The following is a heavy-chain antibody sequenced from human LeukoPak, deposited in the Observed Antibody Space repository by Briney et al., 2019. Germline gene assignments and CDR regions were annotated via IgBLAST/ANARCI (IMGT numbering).Heavy chain of an antibody. V-gene: IGHV4-39*01. D-gene: IGHD3-9*01. Sequence: SETLSLTCTVSGGSISSSSYYWCWIRQPPGKGLEWIGSIYYSGSTYYNPSLKSRVTISVDTSKNQFSLKLSSVTAADTVVYYWPKPSYDILTGYYNVDYWGQGTLVTVSS. CDR1: GGSISSSSYY. CDR3: PKPSYDILTGYYNVDY. CDR2: IYYSGST. J-gene: IGHJ4*02.